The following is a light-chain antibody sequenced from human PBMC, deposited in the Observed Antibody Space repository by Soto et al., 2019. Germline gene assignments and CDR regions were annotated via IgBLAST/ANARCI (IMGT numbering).Light chain of an antibody. Sequence: QSVLTQPASVSGSPGQSITISCTGTSSDVGGYNYVSWYQQHPGKAPKLMIYEVSNRPSGVSNRFSGSKSGNTASLTISGLQAEDEADYYGSSYTSSRTLVFGGGTKVTVL. J-gene: IGLJ2*01. CDR1: SSDVGGYNY. V-gene: IGLV2-14*01. CDR2: EVS. CDR3: SSYTSSRTLV.